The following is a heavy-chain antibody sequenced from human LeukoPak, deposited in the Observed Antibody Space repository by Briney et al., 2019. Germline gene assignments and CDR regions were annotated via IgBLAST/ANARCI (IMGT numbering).Heavy chain of an antibody. CDR3: AKEASDCRGGSCYSFYFDS. D-gene: IGHD2-15*01. V-gene: IGHV3-23*01. CDR1: RFTFSSDV. CDR2: VRGGIGST. Sequence: GGCLRLSCAASRFTFSSDVLSWVRQAAGKGLECVCAVRGGIGSTDYADSVKGRYTISRDNSKHTLYLQMDSLRPQDTALYYCAKEASDCRGGSCYSFYFDSWGQGTLVTVS. J-gene: IGHJ4*02.